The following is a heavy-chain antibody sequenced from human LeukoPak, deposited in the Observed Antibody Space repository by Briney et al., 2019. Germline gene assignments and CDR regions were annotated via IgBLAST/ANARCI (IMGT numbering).Heavy chain of an antibody. J-gene: IGHJ4*02. CDR3: AKDVGMVGATPLDY. V-gene: IGHV3-23*01. Sequence: GGSLRLSCAASGFTFSSYAMSWVRQAPGKGLEWVSAISGSGGSTYYADSVKGRFTISRDNSKNTPYLQMSSLRAEDTAFYHCAKDVGMVGATPLDYWGQGTLVTVSS. D-gene: IGHD1-26*01. CDR2: ISGSGGST. CDR1: GFTFSSYA.